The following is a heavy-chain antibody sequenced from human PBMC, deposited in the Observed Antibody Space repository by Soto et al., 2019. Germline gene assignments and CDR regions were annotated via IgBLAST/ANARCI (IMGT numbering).Heavy chain of an antibody. CDR1: GGSITSSSHF. V-gene: IGHV4-39*01. CDR3: AGQTFTIAAASYGRSNWFDP. Sequence: ASETLSLTCSASGGSITSSSHFWGWVRQPPGKGLEWIGTIYFTGNTYYTPSLKSRLTMSIDTSKNEFSLRLNSVTAADTAVYYCAGQTFTIAAASYGRSNWFDPWGPGTLVNVSS. J-gene: IGHJ5*02. D-gene: IGHD6-25*01. CDR2: IYFTGNT.